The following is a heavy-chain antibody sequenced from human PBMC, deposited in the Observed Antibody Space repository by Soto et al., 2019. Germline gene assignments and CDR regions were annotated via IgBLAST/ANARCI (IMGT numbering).Heavy chain of an antibody. Sequence: ASVKVSCKASGYTFTGCYMHWVRQAPGQGLEWMGWINPNSGGTNYAQKFQGRVTMTRDTSISTAYMELSRLRSDDTAVYYCARDMYDSSGSNWFDPWGQGTLVTVSS. CDR3: ARDMYDSSGSNWFDP. CDR2: INPNSGGT. D-gene: IGHD3-22*01. CDR1: GYTFTGCY. J-gene: IGHJ5*02. V-gene: IGHV1-2*02.